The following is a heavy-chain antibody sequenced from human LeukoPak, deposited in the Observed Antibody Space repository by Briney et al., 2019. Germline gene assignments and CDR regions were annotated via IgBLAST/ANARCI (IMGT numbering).Heavy chain of an antibody. CDR3: ATYDYVWGSYVGN. V-gene: IGHV4-59*01. J-gene: IGHJ4*02. CDR2: IYYSGST. Sequence: KSSETLSLTCTVSGDSFSSYYWSWIRQPPGKGLEWIGYIYYSGSTNYNPSLKSRVTISVDTSKNQFSLKLSSVTAADTAVYYCATYDYVWGSYVGNWGQGTLVTVSS. CDR1: GDSFSSYY. D-gene: IGHD3-16*01.